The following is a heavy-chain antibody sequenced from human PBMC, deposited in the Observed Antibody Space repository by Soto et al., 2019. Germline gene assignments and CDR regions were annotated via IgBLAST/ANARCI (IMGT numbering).Heavy chain of an antibody. J-gene: IGHJ3*02. V-gene: IGHV1-8*01. D-gene: IGHD4-17*01. CDR3: ARGKSYGDYDAFDI. CDR1: GYTFTCYS. CDR2: MNPNSGNT. Sequence: GASVKVSCKASGYTFTCYSINWVRQATGQGLEWMGWMNPNSGNTGYAQKFQGRVTMTRNTSISTAYMELSSLRSEDTAVYYCARGKSYGDYDAFDIWGQGTMVTVSS.